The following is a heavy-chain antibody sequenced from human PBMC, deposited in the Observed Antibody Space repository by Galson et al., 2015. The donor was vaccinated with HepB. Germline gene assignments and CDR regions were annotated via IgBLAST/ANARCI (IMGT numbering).Heavy chain of an antibody. V-gene: IGHV1-58*01. CDR3: VTEAGGHWFDP. CDR1: GFTFSNSV. Sequence: SVKVSCKASGFTFSNSVVQWVRQARGQRLEWIGWIVLGSGNTKYAEKFQGRVTITRDMFTGTVYMELNSLRSEDTAVYYCVTEAGGHWFDPWGQGALSPSPQ. J-gene: IGHJ5*02. CDR2: IVLGSGNT. D-gene: IGHD3-10*01.